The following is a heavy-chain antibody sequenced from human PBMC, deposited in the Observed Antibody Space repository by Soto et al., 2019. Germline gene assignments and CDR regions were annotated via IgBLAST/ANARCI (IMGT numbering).Heavy chain of an antibody. CDR1: GGSISTRSSY. CDR3: GAQDYVAKGYHLET. D-gene: IGHD4-17*01. V-gene: IGHV4-39*02. CDR2: IYYIGNT. J-gene: IGHJ5*02. Sequence: QLQLQESGPGLVKPSETLSLTCTVSGGSISTRSSYWSWIRQPPGKGLEWIGSIYYIGNTYYNPSLKSRVAISIDSSKTRFSLTLTSVTTADTAVYYCGAQDYVAKGYHLETWGQGTMVTVSS.